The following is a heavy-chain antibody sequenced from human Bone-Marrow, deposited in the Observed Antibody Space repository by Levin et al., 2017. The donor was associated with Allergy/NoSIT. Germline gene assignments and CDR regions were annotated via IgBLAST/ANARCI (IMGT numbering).Heavy chain of an antibody. J-gene: IGHJ6*02. D-gene: IGHD2/OR15-2a*01. V-gene: IGHV2-5*01. Sequence: SGPTLVKPTQTLTLTCTFSGFSLSTSGEGVGWIRQPPGKAPEWLALIYWNDQKRYNPSLNSRRAITKDTSKNQVVLEMTNMDPVDTATYYCSHSVAYCNTSACYCGWLMDVWGQGITVTVSS. CDR1: GFSLSTSGEG. CDR2: IYWNDQK. CDR3: SHSVAYCNTSACYCGWLMDV.